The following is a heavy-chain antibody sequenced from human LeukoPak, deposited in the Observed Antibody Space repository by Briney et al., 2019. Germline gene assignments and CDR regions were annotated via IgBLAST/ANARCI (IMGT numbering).Heavy chain of an antibody. Sequence: SETLSLTCAVYGGSFSGYYWSWIRQPPGKGLEWIGEINHSGSTNYNPSLKSRVTISVDTSKNQFSLKLSSVTAADTAVYYCATLAGGSGYPNWFDPWGQGTLVTVSS. CDR1: GGSFSGYY. D-gene: IGHD3-22*01. J-gene: IGHJ5*02. V-gene: IGHV4-34*01. CDR3: ATLAGGSGYPNWFDP. CDR2: INHSGST.